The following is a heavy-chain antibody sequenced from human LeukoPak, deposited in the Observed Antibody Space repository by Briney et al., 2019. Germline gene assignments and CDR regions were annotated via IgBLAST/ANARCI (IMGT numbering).Heavy chain of an antibody. V-gene: IGHV3-48*02. Sequence: GGSLRLSCVASGFTFSTAWMHWARQAPGKGLEWVSYISSSSSTIYYADSVKGRFTISRDNAKNSLYLQMNSLRDEDTAVYYCARDPPQVGATPSLTWGQGTLVTVSS. CDR2: ISSSSSTI. J-gene: IGHJ5*02. D-gene: IGHD1-26*01. CDR1: GFTFSTAW. CDR3: ARDPPQVGATPSLT.